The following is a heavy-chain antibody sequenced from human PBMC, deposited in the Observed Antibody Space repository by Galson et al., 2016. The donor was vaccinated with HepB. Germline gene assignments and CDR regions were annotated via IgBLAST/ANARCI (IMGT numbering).Heavy chain of an antibody. Sequence: ETLSLTCAVSGGSISSSNWWNWVRQPPGKGLEWSGEIYHSGTTNYNPSLKSRVTISVDKSKNQFSLNLSSVTAADTAVYYCARDDVETLGFRGLANWFNPWGQGTLVTVSS. D-gene: IGHD3/OR15-3a*01. V-gene: IGHV4-4*02. J-gene: IGHJ5*02. CDR2: IYHSGTT. CDR1: GGSISSSNW. CDR3: ARDDVETLGFRGLANWFNP.